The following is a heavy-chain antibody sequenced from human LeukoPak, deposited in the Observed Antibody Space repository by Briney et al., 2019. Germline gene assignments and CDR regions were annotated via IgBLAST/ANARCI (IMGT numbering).Heavy chain of an antibody. Sequence: GGSLRLSCAASGFTFSSYAMGWVRQAPGKGLEWVSVISGSGGSTYYADSVKGRFTISRDNSKNTLYLQMNSLRAEDTAVYYCARSDNSGYDFPHFDYWGRGTLVTVSS. CDR1: GFTFSSYA. D-gene: IGHD5-12*01. CDR3: ARSDNSGYDFPHFDY. CDR2: ISGSGGST. J-gene: IGHJ4*02. V-gene: IGHV3-23*01.